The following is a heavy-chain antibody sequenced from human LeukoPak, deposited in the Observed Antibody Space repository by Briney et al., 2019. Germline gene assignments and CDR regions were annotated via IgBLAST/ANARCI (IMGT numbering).Heavy chain of an antibody. CDR3: ARHALSSHYGSGKSTPYYFDY. Sequence: SETLSLTCTVSGGSISSYYWSWIRQPPGKGLEWIGYIYTSGSPNYNPSLKSRVTISVDTSKNQFSLKLSSVTAADTAVYYCARHALSSHYGSGKSTPYYFDYWGQGTLVTVSS. V-gene: IGHV4-4*09. J-gene: IGHJ4*02. CDR1: GGSISSYY. D-gene: IGHD3-10*01. CDR2: IYTSGSP.